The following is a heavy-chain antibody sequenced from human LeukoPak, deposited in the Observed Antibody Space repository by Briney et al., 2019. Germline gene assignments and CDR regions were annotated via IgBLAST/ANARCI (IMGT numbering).Heavy chain of an antibody. CDR1: GGSISSNSYY. J-gene: IGHJ5*02. D-gene: IGHD2-15*01. Sequence: SETLSLTCAVSGGSISSNSYYWGWIRQPPGKGLEWIGSIYYSGSTYYNPSLKSRVTISVDTSKNQFSLKLSSVTAADTAVYYCARDARYCSGGSCYEAPWFDPWGQGTLVTVSS. CDR2: IYYSGST. CDR3: ARDARYCSGGSCYEAPWFDP. V-gene: IGHV4-39*07.